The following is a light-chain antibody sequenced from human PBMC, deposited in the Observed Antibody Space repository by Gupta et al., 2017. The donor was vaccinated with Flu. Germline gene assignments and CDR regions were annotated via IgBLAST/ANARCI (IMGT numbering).Light chain of an antibody. CDR3: MQAVQHV. CDR1: QSLLHSNGYYY. Sequence: LPVTPGEPASISCRSSQSLLHSNGYYYLAWDRHKPGQSPQLLIYLGSNRASGVPARFRGGGAGADFTLKISRVAAEDVGGYDGMQAVQHVFGQGTKLEIK. CDR2: LGS. J-gene: IGKJ2*01. V-gene: IGKV2-28*01.